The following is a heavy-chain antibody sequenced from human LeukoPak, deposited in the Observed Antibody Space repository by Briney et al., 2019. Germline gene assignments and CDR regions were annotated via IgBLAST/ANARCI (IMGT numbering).Heavy chain of an antibody. V-gene: IGHV4-34*01. D-gene: IGHD4-17*01. Sequence: PSETLSLTCAVYGGSFSGYYWTWVRQPPGKGLEWIGEINHKGATNYNPSLKSRVTISLDTSKNQFSLKLSSVTAADTAVYYCAKDRYGDYSFESWGQGTRVIVSS. J-gene: IGHJ4*02. CDR3: AKDRYGDYSFES. CDR1: GGSFSGYY. CDR2: INHKGAT.